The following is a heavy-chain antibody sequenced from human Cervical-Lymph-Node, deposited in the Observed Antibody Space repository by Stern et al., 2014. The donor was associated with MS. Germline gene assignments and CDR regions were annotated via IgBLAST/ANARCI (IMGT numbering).Heavy chain of an antibody. Sequence: QLVQSGGGVVQPGRSLRLSCATSGFTFSSFSMHWVRQAPGKGLEWVAVISYDGNTKRYADSVRGRFTISRDNSKNTVSLQMSSLRAEDTAVYYCTTELVSWGQGTLVTVSS. D-gene: IGHD6-13*01. V-gene: IGHV3-30-3*01. CDR1: GFTFSSFS. CDR3: TTELVS. CDR2: ISYDGNTK. J-gene: IGHJ4*02.